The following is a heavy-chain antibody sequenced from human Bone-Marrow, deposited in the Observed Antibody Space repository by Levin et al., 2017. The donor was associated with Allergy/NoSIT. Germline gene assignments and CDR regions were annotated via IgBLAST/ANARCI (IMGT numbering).Heavy chain of an antibody. D-gene: IGHD3-9*01. CDR1: GFTLSSYW. J-gene: IGHJ6*02. CDR3: VRGDQIYNDVLTGHRPYYYCDMDV. Sequence: PGGSLRLSCAASGFTLSSYWMHWVRQAPGKGPVWVSRINSDGTNTKYADSVKGRFTISRDNANNTLYLLMTSLRAEDTAVYYCVRGDQIYNDVLTGHRPYYYCDMDVWGQGTTVTVSS. V-gene: IGHV3-74*01. CDR2: INSDGTNT.